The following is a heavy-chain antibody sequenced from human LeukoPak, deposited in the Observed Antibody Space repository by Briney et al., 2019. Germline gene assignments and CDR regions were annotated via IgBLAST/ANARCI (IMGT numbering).Heavy chain of an antibody. CDR3: AKDIWATQTPGY. J-gene: IGHJ4*02. Sequence: PGRSLRLSCAASGFTFSSYGMHWVRQAPGKGLEWVAVISYDGSNKYYADSVKGRFTISGDNSKNTLYLQMNSLRVEDTAVYYCAKDIWATQTPGYWGQGTLVTVSS. CDR1: GFTFSSYG. CDR2: ISYDGSNK. D-gene: IGHD3-10*01. V-gene: IGHV3-30*18.